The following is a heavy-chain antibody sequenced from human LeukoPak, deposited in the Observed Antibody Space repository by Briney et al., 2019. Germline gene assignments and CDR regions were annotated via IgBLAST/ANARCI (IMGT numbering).Heavy chain of an antibody. D-gene: IGHD2-21*01. CDR3: ARGLSHRDASDDFYNWFDP. Sequence: PSETLSLTCTVSGHSISNGNYWVWIRQPPGKGLEWIGSIHHSGDTHYNPSLKSRVTIFVDTFNNQISLRLASLTAADTAVYYCARGLSHRDASDDFYNWFDPWGQGTLVTVSS. CDR1: GHSISNGNY. J-gene: IGHJ5*02. CDR2: IHHSGDT. V-gene: IGHV4-38-2*02.